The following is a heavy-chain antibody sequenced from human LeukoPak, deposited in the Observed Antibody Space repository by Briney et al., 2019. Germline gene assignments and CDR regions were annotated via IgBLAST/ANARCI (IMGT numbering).Heavy chain of an antibody. J-gene: IGHJ4*02. V-gene: IGHV4-30-4*01. D-gene: IGHD3-9*01. CDR3: ARGGDILTGPH. CDR1: GGSISSGDYY. CDR2: IYYSGST. Sequence: SETLSLTCTVSGGSISSGDYYWSWIRQPPGKGLEWIGYIYYSGSTYYNPSLKSRVTISVDTSKNQFSLKLSSVTAADTAVYHCARGGDILTGPHWGQGTLVTVSS.